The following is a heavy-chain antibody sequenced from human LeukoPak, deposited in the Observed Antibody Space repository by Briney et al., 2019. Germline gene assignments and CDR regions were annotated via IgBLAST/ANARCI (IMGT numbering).Heavy chain of an antibody. D-gene: IGHD3-22*01. CDR2: ISAYSGNT. Sequence: ASVKVSCEAFGYTFSSYGISWVRQAPGQGLESMGWISAYSGNTNYAQKLQGRVTMTADTSTNTAYMELRSLRSDDTAVYYCARGPPGYYDNSGYLPLDYWGQGTLVTASS. J-gene: IGHJ4*02. CDR1: GYTFSSYG. CDR3: ARGPPGYYDNSGYLPLDY. V-gene: IGHV1-18*01.